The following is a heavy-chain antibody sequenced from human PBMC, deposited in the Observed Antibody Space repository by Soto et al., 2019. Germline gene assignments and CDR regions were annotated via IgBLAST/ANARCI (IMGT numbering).Heavy chain of an antibody. CDR3: ASSAGHPGDFFYYNGMDV. V-gene: IGHV1-46*01. CDR1: GYTFTSYY. D-gene: IGHD3-10*01. J-gene: IGHJ6*02. Sequence: GPSVKVSCTASGYTFTSYYMHCVRQAPGQGLEWMGIINPSGGSTSYAQKFRGRVTMTRDTSTSTVYMELSSLRSEDTAVYYCASSAGHPGDFFYYNGMDVWGQGTTVTVSS. CDR2: INPSGGST.